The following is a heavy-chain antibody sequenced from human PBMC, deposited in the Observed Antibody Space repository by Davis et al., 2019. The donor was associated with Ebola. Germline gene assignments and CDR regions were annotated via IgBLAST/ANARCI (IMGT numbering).Heavy chain of an antibody. V-gene: IGHV3-23*01. CDR2: ISGSGGST. J-gene: IGHJ6*02. Sequence: GGSLRLSCAASGFTFSSYAMSWVRQAPGKGLEWVSAISGSGGSTYYADSVKGRFTISRDNSKNTLYLQMNSLKTEDTAVYYCTRGFTIFGVMAYGMDVWGQGTTVTVSS. CDR1: GFTFSSYA. CDR3: TRGFTIFGVMAYGMDV. D-gene: IGHD3-3*01.